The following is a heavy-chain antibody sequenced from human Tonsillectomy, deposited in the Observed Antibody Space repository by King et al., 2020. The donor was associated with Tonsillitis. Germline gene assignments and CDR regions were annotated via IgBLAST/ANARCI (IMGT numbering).Heavy chain of an antibody. CDR3: ARGSPDYVLFDY. J-gene: IGHJ4*02. D-gene: IGHD3-16*01. Sequence: QLQESGSGLVKPSQTLSLTCAVSGGSISSGGYSWSWIRQPPGKGLEWIGYIYHSGSTYYNPSLKSRVTISVDRSKNQFSLKLSSVTAADTAVYYCARGSPDYVLFDYWGQGTLVTVSS. V-gene: IGHV4-30-2*01. CDR1: GGSISSGGYS. CDR2: IYHSGST.